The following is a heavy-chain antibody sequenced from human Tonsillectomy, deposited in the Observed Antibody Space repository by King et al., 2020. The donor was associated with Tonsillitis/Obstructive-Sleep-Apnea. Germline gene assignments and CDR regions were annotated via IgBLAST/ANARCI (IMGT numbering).Heavy chain of an antibody. D-gene: IGHD2-8*01. CDR2: MYYSGST. J-gene: IGHJ3*02. CDR1: GGSISSYH. CDR3: ARDMVLEAGGDAFDI. Sequence: QLQESGPGLVKPSETLSPTCTVSGGSISSYHWSWIRQPPGKGLEWIGYMYYSGSTNYNPSLKRRVTITLDTSKNKFSLKLSPVTAADTAVYYCARDMVLEAGGDAFDIWGQGTMVTVSS. V-gene: IGHV4-59*01.